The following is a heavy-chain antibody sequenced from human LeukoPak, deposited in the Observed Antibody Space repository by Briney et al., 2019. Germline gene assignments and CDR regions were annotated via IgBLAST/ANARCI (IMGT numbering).Heavy chain of an antibody. CDR2: IYYTGST. J-gene: IGHJ4*02. Sequence: PSETLSLTCTVSDGSITTTIYYWGWIRQPPGKGLEWIGTIYYTGSTYYNPSLESRVTISVDTSKNQFSLKLNSVTAADTAVYYCAREEVFGTQVPGYYSFEQWGQGTLVTVSS. CDR3: AREEVFGTQVPGYYSFEQ. V-gene: IGHV4-39*07. CDR1: DGSITTTIYY. D-gene: IGHD3-3*01.